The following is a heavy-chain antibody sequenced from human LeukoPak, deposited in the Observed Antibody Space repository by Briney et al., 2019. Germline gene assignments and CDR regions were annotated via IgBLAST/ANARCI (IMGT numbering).Heavy chain of an antibody. D-gene: IGHD3-10*01. V-gene: IGHV4-61*10. CDR3: ARMARVRGVNWFDP. J-gene: IGHJ5*02. Sequence: SQTLSLTCTVSGVSISSGSYYWSWIRQPAGKGLEWIGYIYYSGSTNYNPSLKSRATISVDTSKNQFSLKLSSVTAADTAVYYCARMARVRGVNWFDPWGQGTLVTVSS. CDR1: GVSISSGSYY. CDR2: IYYSGST.